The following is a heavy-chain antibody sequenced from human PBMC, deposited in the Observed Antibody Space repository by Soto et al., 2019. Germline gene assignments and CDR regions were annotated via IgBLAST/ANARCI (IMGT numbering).Heavy chain of an antibody. CDR1: GFTFSSYA. Sequence: GGSLRLSFAASGFTFSSYAMSWVHQAPGKGLEWVSAISGSGGSTYYADSVKGRFTISRDNSKNTLYLQMNSLRAEDTAVYYCAKHPHLAAAGHYWGQGTLVTVSS. V-gene: IGHV3-23*01. CDR3: AKHPHLAAAGHY. D-gene: IGHD6-13*01. CDR2: ISGSGGST. J-gene: IGHJ4*02.